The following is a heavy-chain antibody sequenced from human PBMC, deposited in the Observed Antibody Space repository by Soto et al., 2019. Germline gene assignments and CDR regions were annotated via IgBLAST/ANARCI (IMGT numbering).Heavy chain of an antibody. J-gene: IGHJ5*02. CDR3: ARDLYRGLSWFDP. CDR1: GGSITSYY. V-gene: IGHV4-59*01. Sequence: QVQLQESGPGLVKASETLSLTCNVSGGSITSYYWTWIRQPPGKGLELIGHIYYSGGSKYNPSFRSRLSMSIATTKSQVSLRLSSVTAADTAIYYCARDLYRGLSWFDPWGQGTLVTVSS. CDR2: IYYSGGS. D-gene: IGHD3-10*01.